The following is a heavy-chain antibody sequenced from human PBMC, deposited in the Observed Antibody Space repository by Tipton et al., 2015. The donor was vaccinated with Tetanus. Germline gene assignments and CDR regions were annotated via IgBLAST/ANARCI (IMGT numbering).Heavy chain of an antibody. V-gene: IGHV1-2*02. Sequence: QLVQSGAELKKPGASVKVSCTASGYTFTGYYMYWVRQAPGQGLEWVGWIDPNSGDTIYAQNFQGRVTMTRDTSISTVYMELSSLRSDDTAVYYCARDRGNYIYYGMDVWGPGTTVTVS. CDR3: ARDRGNYIYYGMDV. CDR1: GYTFTGYY. CDR2: IDPNSGDT. D-gene: IGHD3-22*01. J-gene: IGHJ6*02.